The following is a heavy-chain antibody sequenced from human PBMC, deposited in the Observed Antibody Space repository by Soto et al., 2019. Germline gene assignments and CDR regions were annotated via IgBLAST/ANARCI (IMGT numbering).Heavy chain of an antibody. V-gene: IGHV3-23*01. CDR2: IHSNGGT. Sequence: EVQLLESGGGLVQPGGSLTLSCTASGFTFSNYAMTWVRQAPGKGLEWVSAIHSNGGTYYADCLMGRFTISRDNSKNTLFLHMNSLRAEDTAVYYCAKDPTPYGAGWFLSSDPWGQGTLVTVSS. D-gene: IGHD6-19*01. CDR1: GFTFSNYA. J-gene: IGHJ5*02. CDR3: AKDPTPYGAGWFLSSDP.